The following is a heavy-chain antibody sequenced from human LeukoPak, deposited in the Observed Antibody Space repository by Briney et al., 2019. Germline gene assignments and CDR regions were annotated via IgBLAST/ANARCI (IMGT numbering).Heavy chain of an antibody. CDR2: ISAYNGNT. CDR1: GYTFTSYG. Sequence: ASVKVSCKASGYTFTSYGISWVRQAPGQGLEWMGWISAYNGNTNYAQKLQGRVTMTTDTSTSTAYMGLRSLRSDDTAVYYCARVIGYCSSTSCPGPLDYWGQGTLVTVSS. J-gene: IGHJ4*02. CDR3: ARVIGYCSSTSCPGPLDY. V-gene: IGHV1-18*01. D-gene: IGHD2-2*01.